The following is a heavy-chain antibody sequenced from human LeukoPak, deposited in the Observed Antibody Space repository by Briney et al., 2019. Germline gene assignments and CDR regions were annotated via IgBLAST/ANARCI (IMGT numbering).Heavy chain of an antibody. D-gene: IGHD5-18*01. V-gene: IGHV4-30-4*08. CDR3: AASGYSYGPTYWYFDL. Sequence: PSETLSLTCTVSGGSISSGDYYWSWIRQPPGKGLEWIGYIYYSGSTYYNPSLKNRVTISVDTSKNQFSLKLSSVTAADTAVYYCAASGYSYGPTYWYFDLWGRGTLVTLSS. CDR2: IYYSGST. CDR1: GGSISSGDYY. J-gene: IGHJ2*01.